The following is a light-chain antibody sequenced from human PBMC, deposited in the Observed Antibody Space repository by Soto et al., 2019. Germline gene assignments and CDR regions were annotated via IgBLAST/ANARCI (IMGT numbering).Light chain of an antibody. CDR1: SGSVSTNYY. Sequence: QAVVTQEPSFSVSPGGTVTLTCGLSSGSVSTNYYPSWYQQTPGQAPRTLIYSTNTRSSGVPDRFSGSILGNKAALTITGAQAGDESDYYCVLYMGSGFWVFGGGTQLTVL. J-gene: IGLJ3*02. CDR3: VLYMGSGFWV. CDR2: STN. V-gene: IGLV8-61*01.